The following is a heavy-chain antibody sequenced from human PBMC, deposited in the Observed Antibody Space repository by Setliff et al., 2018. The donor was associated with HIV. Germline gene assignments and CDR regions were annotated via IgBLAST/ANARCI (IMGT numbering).Heavy chain of an antibody. CDR3: ARVKSGTLGGYVDY. CDR2: IYYSGST. CDR1: GASISRSSYY. Sequence: PSETLSLTCTVSGASISRSSYYWGWIRQPPGKGLEWIGSIYYSGSTYYNPSLKSRVTISVDTSKNQFSLRLSSVTAADTAVYFCARVKSGTLGGYVDYWGQGTLVTV. V-gene: IGHV4-39*07. D-gene: IGHD3-16*01. J-gene: IGHJ4*02.